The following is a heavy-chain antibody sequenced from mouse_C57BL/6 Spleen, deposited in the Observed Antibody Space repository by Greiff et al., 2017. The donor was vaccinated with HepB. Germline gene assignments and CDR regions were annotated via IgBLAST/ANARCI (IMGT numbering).Heavy chain of an antibody. CDR3: ARRGAQRVYAMNY. CDR1: GYTFTSYG. D-gene: IGHD3-2*02. CDR2: IYPRSGNT. V-gene: IGHV1-81*01. J-gene: IGHJ4*01. Sequence: VQLQQSGAELVRPGASVKLSCKASGYTFTSYGISWVKQRPGQGLEWIGEIYPRSGNTYYNQKFKGKATLTADKSSSTAYMELRSLTSEDSAVYFCARRGAQRVYAMNYWGQGTSITVSS.